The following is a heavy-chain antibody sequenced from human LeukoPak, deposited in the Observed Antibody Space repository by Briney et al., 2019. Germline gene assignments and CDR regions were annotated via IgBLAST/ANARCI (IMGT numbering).Heavy chain of an antibody. D-gene: IGHD3-10*01. V-gene: IGHV4-34*01. CDR1: GGSFSGYY. CDR3: ARAPTMLDAFDI. J-gene: IGHJ3*02. Sequence: SETLSLTCAVYGGSFSGYYWSWIRQPPGKGLEWIGSIYHSGSTYYNPSLKSRVTISVDRSKNQFSLKLSSVTAADTAVYYCARAPTMLDAFDIWGQGTMVTVSS. CDR2: IYHSGST.